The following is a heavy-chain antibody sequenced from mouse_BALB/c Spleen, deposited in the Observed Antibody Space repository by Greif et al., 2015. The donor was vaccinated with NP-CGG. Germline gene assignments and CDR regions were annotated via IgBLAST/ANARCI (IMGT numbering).Heavy chain of an antibody. CDR1: GYSFTSYW. J-gene: IGHJ2*01. V-gene: IGHV1-61*01. CDR3: ARSRVGSPYFDY. Sequence: QVHVKQSGAELVRPGASVKLSCKAPGYSFTSYWMNWVKQRPGQGLEWIGMIHPSDSETRLNQKFKDKATLTVDKSSSTAYMQLSSPTSEDSAVYYCARSRVGSPYFDYWGQGTTLTVSS. CDR2: IHPSDSET. D-gene: IGHD1-1*02.